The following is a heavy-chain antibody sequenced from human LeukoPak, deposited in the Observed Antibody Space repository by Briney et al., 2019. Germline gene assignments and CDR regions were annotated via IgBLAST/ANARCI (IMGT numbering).Heavy chain of an antibody. CDR2: MKQDGSEK. D-gene: IGHD3-22*01. J-gene: IGHJ4*02. CDR3: ARGSLIVTYATY. V-gene: IGHV3-7*05. CDR1: GFTFSNYW. Sequence: GGSLRLSCTTSGFTFSNYWMTWVRQAPGKGLEWVANMKQDGSEKYYVDSVKGRFTISRDNAKNSLYLQMNSLRGEDTAVYYCARGSLIVTYATYWGQGTLVTVSS.